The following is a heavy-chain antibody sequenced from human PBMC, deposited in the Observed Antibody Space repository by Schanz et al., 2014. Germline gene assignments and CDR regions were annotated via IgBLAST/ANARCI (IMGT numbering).Heavy chain of an antibody. J-gene: IGHJ3*01. CDR3: ARDGGRDGYNLAFDV. CDR1: GFTFSEVY. Sequence: EARLVESGGGLVEPGGSLRLSCSGSGFTFSEVYMSWVRQAPGKGLEWVSSISSSSSYIYYADSVKGRFIISRDSSKNTLFLQMNSLRAEDTAVYFCARDGGRDGYNLAFDVWGQGTLVTVSS. V-gene: IGHV3-21*04. CDR2: ISSSSSYI. D-gene: IGHD5-12*01.